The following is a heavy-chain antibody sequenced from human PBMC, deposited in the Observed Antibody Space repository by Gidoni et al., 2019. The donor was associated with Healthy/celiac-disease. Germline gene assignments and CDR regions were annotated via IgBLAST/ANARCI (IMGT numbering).Heavy chain of an antibody. CDR2: SYYSGST. V-gene: IGHV4-39*01. D-gene: IGHD3-10*01. Sequence: QLQLQESGPGLVTPSETLSLTCTVSGGSIRSSSYYWGWIRQPPGKGLEWLGSSYYSGSTYSHPSLKSRVTISVDTSKNQFSLKLSSVTAADTAVYYCARHYWDLYYFYYFDYWGQGTLVTVSS. J-gene: IGHJ4*02. CDR3: ARHYWDLYYFYYFDY. CDR1: GGSIRSSSYY.